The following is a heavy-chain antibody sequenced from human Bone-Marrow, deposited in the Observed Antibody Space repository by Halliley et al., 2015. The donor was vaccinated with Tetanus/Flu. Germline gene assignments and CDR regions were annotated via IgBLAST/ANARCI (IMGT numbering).Heavy chain of an antibody. CDR2: IYYGWTP. Sequence: IYYGWTPSYHPSLKGRFDISVDASMNEFSLKLTSVTAADTAVYYCARDRGGYLGGFYYYGLDVWGQGTTVTVSS. J-gene: IGHJ6*02. CDR3: ARDRGGYLGGFYYYGLDV. V-gene: IGHV4-31*02. D-gene: IGHD3-16*01.